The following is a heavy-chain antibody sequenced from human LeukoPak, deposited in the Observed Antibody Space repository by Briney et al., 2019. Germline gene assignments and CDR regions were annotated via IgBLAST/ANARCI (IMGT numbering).Heavy chain of an antibody. CDR2: IKQDGSEK. CDR3: ARWATIFGVVIASHYFDY. Sequence: GGSLRLSCAASGFTFSSYWMSWVRQAPGKGLEWVANIKQDGSEKYYVDSVKGRFTISRDNAKNSLYLQMNSPRAEDTAVYYCARWATIFGVVIASHYFDYWGQGTLVTVSS. D-gene: IGHD3-3*01. J-gene: IGHJ4*02. CDR1: GFTFSSYW. V-gene: IGHV3-7*03.